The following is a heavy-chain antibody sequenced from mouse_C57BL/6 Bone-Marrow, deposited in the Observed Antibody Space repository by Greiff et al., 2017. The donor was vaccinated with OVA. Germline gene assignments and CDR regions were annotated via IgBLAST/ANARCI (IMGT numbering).Heavy chain of an antibody. CDR3: ARRAYYSNLWFAY. V-gene: IGHV2-2*01. CDR1: GFSLTSYG. D-gene: IGHD2-5*01. J-gene: IGHJ3*01. Sequence: VKLQESGPGLVQPSQSLSITCTVSGFSLTSYGVHWVRQSPGKGLEWLGVIWSGGSTDYNAAFISRLSISKDNSKSQVFFKMNSLQADDTAIYYCARRAYYSNLWFAYWGQGTLVTVSA. CDR2: IWSGGST.